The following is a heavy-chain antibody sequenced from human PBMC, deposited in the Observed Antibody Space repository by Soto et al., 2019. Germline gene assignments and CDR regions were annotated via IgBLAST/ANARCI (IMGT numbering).Heavy chain of an antibody. V-gene: IGHV3-30*18. CDR1: GFTFSSYG. D-gene: IGHD5-12*01. J-gene: IGHJ6*03. CDR3: AKDHRYSGYGSPPGGYYYYMDV. CDR2: ISYDGSNK. Sequence: GGSLRLSCAASGFTFSSYGMHWVRQAPGKGLEWVAVISYDGSNKYYADSVKGRFTISRDNSKNTLYLQMNSPRAEDTAVYYSAKDHRYSGYGSPPGGYYYYMDVWGKGTTVTVS.